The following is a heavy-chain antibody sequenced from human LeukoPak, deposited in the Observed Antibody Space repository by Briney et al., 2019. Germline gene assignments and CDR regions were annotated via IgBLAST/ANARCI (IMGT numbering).Heavy chain of an antibody. D-gene: IGHD3-10*01. V-gene: IGHV3-48*01. J-gene: IGHJ5*02. CDR1: GFRFSDYS. CDR2: ISSTGTTK. Sequence: GGSLIVSCAASGFRFSDYSMNWVRQAPGKGLGLVSYISSTGTTKYYADSVNGRFTISRDNAKNSLYLQVDSLRAEDTAVYYCARSQTNTYYKGWFDPWGQGTLVTVSS. CDR3: ARSQTNTYYKGWFDP.